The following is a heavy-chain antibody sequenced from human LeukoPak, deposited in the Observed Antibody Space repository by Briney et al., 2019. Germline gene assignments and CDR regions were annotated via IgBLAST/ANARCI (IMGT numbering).Heavy chain of an antibody. CDR3: ARDLVTVTKGFDI. V-gene: IGHV4-59*11. CDR2: ISYIGST. CDR1: ADSFSSHY. J-gene: IGHJ3*02. Sequence: SETLSLTCAVSADSFSSHYWTWIRQPPGKGLEWIGYISYIGSTNYNPSLKSRVTISIDTSKNQFSLKLRSVTAADTAVYYCARDLVTVTKGFDIWGQGTMVSVSS. D-gene: IGHD4-17*01.